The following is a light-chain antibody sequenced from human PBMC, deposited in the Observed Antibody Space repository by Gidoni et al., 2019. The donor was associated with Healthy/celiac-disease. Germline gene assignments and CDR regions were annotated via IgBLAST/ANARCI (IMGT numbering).Light chain of an antibody. CDR3: QQLNSYPVT. CDR1: HGISSY. J-gene: IGKJ3*01. V-gene: IGKV1-9*01. CDR2: AAS. Sequence: DIQLTQSPSFLSASVGDRVTITCRASHGISSYLAWYQQKPGKDPKLLIYAASTLQSGVPSRFSGSGSGTEFTLTISSLQPEDFATYYCQQLNSYPVTFGPGTKVDIK.